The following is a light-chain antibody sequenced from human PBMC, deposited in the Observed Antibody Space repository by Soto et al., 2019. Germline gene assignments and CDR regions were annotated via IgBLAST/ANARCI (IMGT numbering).Light chain of an antibody. CDR2: ATF. CDR1: QSISSY. V-gene: IGKV1-39*01. CDR3: QQSYSTPYT. Sequence: DIQMTQSPSSLSASVGDRVTITCRASQSISSYLTWYQQKPGKAPDLLIYATFSLQSGVPSKFSGSGSETDFTLNISSLQPEDSATYYCQQSYSTPYTFGQGTKLEIK. J-gene: IGKJ2*01.